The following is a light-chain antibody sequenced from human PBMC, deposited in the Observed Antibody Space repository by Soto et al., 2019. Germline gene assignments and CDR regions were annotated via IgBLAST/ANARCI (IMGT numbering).Light chain of an antibody. CDR2: GVS. J-gene: IGKJ1*01. Sequence: EIVLTQSPGTLSLSPGERATLSCRASQSVRNFLAWYQQKPGQAPRLLIYGVSSRATGIPDRFSGSGSGTDFTLTVSRLEPEDFAVYYCHQFSSSPQTFGQGAKMEIK. CDR3: HQFSSSPQT. CDR1: QSVRNF. V-gene: IGKV3-20*01.